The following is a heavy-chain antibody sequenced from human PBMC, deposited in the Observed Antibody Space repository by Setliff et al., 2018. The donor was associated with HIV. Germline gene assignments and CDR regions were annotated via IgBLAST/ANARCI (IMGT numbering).Heavy chain of an antibody. CDR2: IRSKAHGGTT. D-gene: IGHD2-15*01. CDR1: GFTFGDYV. J-gene: IGHJ4*02. CDR3: TRGMRPMVKRVPFDY. V-gene: IGHV3-49*03. Sequence: GGSLRLSCITSGFTFGDYVMSWFRQAPGKGLEWVGFIRSKAHGGTTEYAASVEVRFIISRDDSKSTAYLQMNSLKSADAAVYYCTRGMRPMVKRVPFDYWGQGTLVTVSS.